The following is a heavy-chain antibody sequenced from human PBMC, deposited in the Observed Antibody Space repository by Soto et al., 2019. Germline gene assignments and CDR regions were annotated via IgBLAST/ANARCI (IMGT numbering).Heavy chain of an antibody. V-gene: IGHV6-1*01. D-gene: IGHD6-6*01. CDR3: AKIHSSSSSDSDF. J-gene: IGHJ6*02. CDR1: GDSVSSNSAA. CDR2: TYYRSKWYK. Sequence: SQALSLTCAISGDSVSSNSAAWNWIRQSPSRGLEWLGRTYYRSKWYKSYAVSEKSRITIVPDTSKNEFSLQLNSVTPEDTAVYYCAKIHSSSSSDSDFWGQGTTVTVSS.